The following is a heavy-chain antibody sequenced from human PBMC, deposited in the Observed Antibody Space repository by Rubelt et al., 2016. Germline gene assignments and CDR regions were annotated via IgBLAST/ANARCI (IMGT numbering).Heavy chain of an antibody. Sequence: QLYLQESGPGLVKPSETLSLTCTVSGGSISGSTYYLGWIRQPPGKGLEWIGSIYNSGNTYYNPSLECRVSMSVDAIKNQLSLRLSAGTAADTAVYSCVRDRDSVGYAYRNSWGQGTLVTVSS. J-gene: IGHJ4*02. CDR2: IYNSGNT. CDR1: GGSISGSTYY. D-gene: IGHD3-16*01. V-gene: IGHV4-39*07. CDR3: VRDRDSVGYAYRNS.